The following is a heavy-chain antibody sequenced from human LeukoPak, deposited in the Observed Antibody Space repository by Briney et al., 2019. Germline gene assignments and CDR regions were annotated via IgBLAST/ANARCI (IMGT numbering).Heavy chain of an antibody. J-gene: IGHJ3*02. CDR2: IYYRGSL. CDR1: GGSIKSGGYY. CDR3: GRAPPMIAVAASAFDI. Sequence: SETLSLTCTVCGGSIKSGGYYWSWIRHYPGKGLEWIGYIYYRGSLYYNPSLTSLLTLSVHTSKNQFSLELSSVTAADTAVYYCGRAPPMIAVAASAFDIWGKGTSVTVS. D-gene: IGHD6-19*01. V-gene: IGHV4-31*01.